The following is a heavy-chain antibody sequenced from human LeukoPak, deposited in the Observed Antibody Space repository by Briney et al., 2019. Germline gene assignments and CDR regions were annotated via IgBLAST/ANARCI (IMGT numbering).Heavy chain of an antibody. CDR1: GGTFSSYA. CDR2: IIPILGIA. CDR3: ARDRSSQLVYFDY. V-gene: IGHV1-69*04. D-gene: IGHD6-6*01. Sequence: SVKVSCKASGGTFSSYAISWVRQAPGQRLEWMGRIIPILGIANYAQKFQGRVTITADKSTSTAYMELSSLRSEDTAVYYCARDRSSQLVYFDYWGQGTLVTVSS. J-gene: IGHJ4*02.